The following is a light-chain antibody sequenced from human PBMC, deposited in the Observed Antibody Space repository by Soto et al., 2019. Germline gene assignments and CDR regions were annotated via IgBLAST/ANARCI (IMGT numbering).Light chain of an antibody. J-gene: IGKJ5*01. Sequence: EIVFTQSPATLSFSPGERATLSCRASQSVSSYLAWYQQKPGQAPRLLIYDASSRATGIPARFSGSGSGTDFTLTISSLEPEDFAVYYCQQRSNWPPITFGQGTRLEIK. CDR3: QQRSNWPPIT. CDR2: DAS. CDR1: QSVSSY. V-gene: IGKV3-11*01.